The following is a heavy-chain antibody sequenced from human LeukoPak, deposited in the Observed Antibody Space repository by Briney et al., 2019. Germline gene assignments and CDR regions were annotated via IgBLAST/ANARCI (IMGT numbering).Heavy chain of an antibody. D-gene: IGHD2-2*01. CDR1: GGTFSSYA. CDR3: ARARPDIVVVPAANYYYYGMDV. Sequence: GASVKVSCKASGGTFSSYAISWVRQAPGQGLEWMGGIIPIFGTANYAQKFQGRVTITADESTSTACMELSSLRSEDTAVYYCARARPDIVVVPAANYYYYGMDVWGKGTTVTVSS. V-gene: IGHV1-69*13. CDR2: IIPIFGTA. J-gene: IGHJ6*04.